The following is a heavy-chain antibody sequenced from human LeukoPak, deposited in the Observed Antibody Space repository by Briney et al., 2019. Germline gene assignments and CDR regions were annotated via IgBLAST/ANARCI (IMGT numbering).Heavy chain of an antibody. J-gene: IGHJ6*03. Sequence: SETLSLTCTVSGGSVSRSPYYWGWIRQPPGKGLEWIGNIYYSGSTYYNPSLKSRVTISVDTSKNQFSLKVTSVTAADTAVYYCARTRLVSVGIRSGRLVDYYYYYMDVWGKGTTVTISS. CDR3: ARTRLVSVGIRSGRLVDYYYYYMDV. D-gene: IGHD3-9*01. CDR1: GGSVSRSPYY. CDR2: IYYSGST. V-gene: IGHV4-39*07.